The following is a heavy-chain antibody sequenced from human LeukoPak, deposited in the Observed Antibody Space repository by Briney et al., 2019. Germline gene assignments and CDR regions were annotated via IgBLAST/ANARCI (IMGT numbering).Heavy chain of an antibody. D-gene: IGHD2-2*01. J-gene: IGHJ5*02. V-gene: IGHV1-69*05. CDR2: IIPIFGTA. Sequence: GASVKVSCKASGGTFSSYAISWVRQAPGQGLEWMGGIIPIFGTANYAQKFQGRVTITTDESTSTAYMELSSLRSEDTAVYYCARSDCSSTSCSHADPWGQGTLVTVSS. CDR3: ARSDCSSTSCSHADP. CDR1: GGTFSSYA.